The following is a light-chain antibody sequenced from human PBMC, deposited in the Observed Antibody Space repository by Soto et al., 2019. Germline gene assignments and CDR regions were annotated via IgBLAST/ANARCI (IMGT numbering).Light chain of an antibody. CDR3: QQYGSSPLT. CDR2: GAS. V-gene: IGKV3-20*01. CDR1: QSISSSY. Sequence: DIVLTQSPGTLSLSPGEGVTLSCRASQSISSSYLAWYQQKPGQTPRLLIYGASSKATGIPDRFSGSGSGTDFTLTISRLEPEDFAMYYCQQYGSSPLTFGGGTKVEIK. J-gene: IGKJ4*01.